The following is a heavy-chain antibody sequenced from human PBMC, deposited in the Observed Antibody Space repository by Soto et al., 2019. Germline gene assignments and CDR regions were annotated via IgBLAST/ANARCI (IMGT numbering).Heavy chain of an antibody. CDR2: IKQEGSEK. D-gene: IGHD3-3*01. V-gene: IGHV3-7*01. CDR1: GFTFSSYW. J-gene: IGHJ6*02. Sequence: GGSLRLSCAASGFTFSSYWMSWVRQAPGKGLEWVANIKQEGSEKYYVDSVKGRFTISRDNAKNSLYLQMNSLRAEDTVVFYGARMYYDFWIGYYGMDVWGQGTTVTVSS. CDR3: ARMYYDFWIGYYGMDV.